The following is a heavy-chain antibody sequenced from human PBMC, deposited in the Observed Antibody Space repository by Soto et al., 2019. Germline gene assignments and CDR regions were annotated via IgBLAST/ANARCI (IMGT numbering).Heavy chain of an antibody. CDR3: ARRTPLYASESSRFDP. Sequence: SETLSLTCIVSGGSVTNNDYYWGWIRRPPGKGREWIGTMHYSGGASYNPSLKSRVIISADTSKNQFSLRLSSVTAADTAVYYCARRTPLYASESSRFDPWGQGALVTVS. D-gene: IGHD3-10*01. J-gene: IGHJ5*02. V-gene: IGHV4-39*01. CDR1: GGSVTNNDYY. CDR2: MHYSGGA.